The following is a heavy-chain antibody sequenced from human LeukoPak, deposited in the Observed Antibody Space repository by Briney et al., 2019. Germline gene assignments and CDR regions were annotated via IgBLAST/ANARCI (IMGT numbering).Heavy chain of an antibody. CDR1: GFTFSSYG. D-gene: IGHD3-10*02. CDR3: AKGLSSGSYYDY. V-gene: IGHV3-30*02. J-gene: IGHJ4*02. CDR2: IRYDGSNK. Sequence: GGSLRLSCAGSGFTFSSYGMHWVRQAPGKGLEWVAFIRYDGSNKYYADSVKGRFTISRDNSKNTLYLQMNSLRAEDTAVYYCAKGLSSGSYYDYWGQGTLVTVSS.